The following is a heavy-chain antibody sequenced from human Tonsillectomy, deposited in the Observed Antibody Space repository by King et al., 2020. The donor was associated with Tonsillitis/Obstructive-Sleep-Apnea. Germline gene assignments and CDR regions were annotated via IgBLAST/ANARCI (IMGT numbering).Heavy chain of an antibody. Sequence: VQLQQWGAGLLKPSETLSLTCAVYGGSFSGYYWSWIRQPPGKGLEWIGDINHIGSTNYNPSLKRRVTLSVDTSKNQFSLKLSSVTAPNTAVYYCARGVVVVAATVFDPWGQGTPVTVS. CDR3: ARGVVVVAATVFDP. V-gene: IGHV4-34*01. CDR2: INHIGST. CDR1: GGSFSGYY. J-gene: IGHJ5*02. D-gene: IGHD2-15*01.